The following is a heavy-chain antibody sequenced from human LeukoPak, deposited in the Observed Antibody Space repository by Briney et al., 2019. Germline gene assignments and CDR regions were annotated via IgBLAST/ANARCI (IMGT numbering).Heavy chain of an antibody. CDR3: ARFPEGSSTWSIDF. D-gene: IGHD6-13*01. CDR2: ISRSSGYV. Sequence: GGSLRLSCAASGLTLSSCSMNWVRQAPGKGLEWVSSISRSSGYVFYADSMEGRFTVSRDNSKNSLYLQMNTLRAEDTAVYYCARFPEGSSTWSIDFWGQGTLVTVSS. CDR1: GLTLSSCS. J-gene: IGHJ4*02. V-gene: IGHV3-21*01.